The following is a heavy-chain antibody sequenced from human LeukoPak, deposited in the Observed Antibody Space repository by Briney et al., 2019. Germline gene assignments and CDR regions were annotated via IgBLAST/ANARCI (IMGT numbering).Heavy chain of an antibody. V-gene: IGHV4-30-2*01. CDR1: GGSISSGGYS. Sequence: PSETLSLTCAVSGGSISSGGYSWSWIRQPPGKGLEWIGYIYHSGSTYYNPSLKSRVTISVDRSKNQFSLKLSSVTAADTAVYYCARQRIVVVPAAFDYWGQGTLVTASS. CDR3: ARQRIVVVPAAFDY. CDR2: IYHSGST. J-gene: IGHJ4*02. D-gene: IGHD2-2*01.